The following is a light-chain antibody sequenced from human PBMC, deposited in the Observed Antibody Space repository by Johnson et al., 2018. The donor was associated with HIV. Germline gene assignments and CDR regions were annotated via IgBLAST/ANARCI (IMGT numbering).Light chain of an antibody. Sequence: QSVLTQSPSVSAAPGQKVTISCSGSSFNIGNNYVSWYQQLPGTAHKLLIYDNNKRPSGIPDRFSGYKSGTSATLGITGLPTGDEADYYCGTWDSSLSAPYVFGTGTKVTVL. V-gene: IGLV1-51*01. J-gene: IGLJ1*01. CDR1: SFNIGNNY. CDR3: GTWDSSLSAPYV. CDR2: DNN.